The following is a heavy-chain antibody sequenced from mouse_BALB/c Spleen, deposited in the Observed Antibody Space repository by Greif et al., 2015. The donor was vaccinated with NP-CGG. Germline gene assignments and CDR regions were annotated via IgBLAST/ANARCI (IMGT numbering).Heavy chain of an antibody. CDR1: GYTFTSYW. Sequence: VQLQQSGAELAKPGASVKMSCKASGYTFTSYWMHWVKQRPGRGLEWIGYINPSTGYTEYNQKFKDKATLTADKSSSTAYMQLSSLTSEDSAVYYCARSGLGQGDYWGQGTTLTVSS. V-gene: IGHV1-7*01. D-gene: IGHD3-3*01. CDR2: INPSTGYT. J-gene: IGHJ2*01. CDR3: ARSGLGQGDY.